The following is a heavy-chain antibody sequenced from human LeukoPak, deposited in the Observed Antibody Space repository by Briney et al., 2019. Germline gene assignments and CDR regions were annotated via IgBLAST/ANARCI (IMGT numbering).Heavy chain of an antibody. Sequence: SGGSLRLSCAASGFTFSSYSMNWVRQAPGKGLEWVSSISSSYIYYADSVKGRFTISRDNAKNSLYLQMNSLRAEDTAVYYCAREPSLDYWGQGTLVTVSS. J-gene: IGHJ4*02. CDR1: GFTFSSYS. V-gene: IGHV3-21*01. CDR2: ISSSYI. CDR3: AREPSLDY.